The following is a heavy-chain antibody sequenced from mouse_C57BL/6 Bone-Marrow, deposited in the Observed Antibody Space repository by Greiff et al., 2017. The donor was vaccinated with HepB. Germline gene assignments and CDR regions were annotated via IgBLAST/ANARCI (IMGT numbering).Heavy chain of an antibody. CDR2: IYPGSGNT. V-gene: IGHV1-55*01. D-gene: IGHD2-3*01. CDR3: ARAGWLLPYFDY. Sequence: VKLQQPGAELVKPGASVKMSCKASGYTFTSYWITWVKQRPGQGLEWIGDIYPGSGNTNYNEKFKSKATLTVDTSSSTAYMQLSSLTSEDSAVYYCARAGWLLPYFDYWAKAPLSQSPQ. J-gene: IGHJ2*01. CDR1: GYTFTSYW.